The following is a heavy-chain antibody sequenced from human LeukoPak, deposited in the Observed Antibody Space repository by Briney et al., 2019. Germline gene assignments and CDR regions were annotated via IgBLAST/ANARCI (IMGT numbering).Heavy chain of an antibody. CDR3: ARVRDSSGYYTSPLD. CDR2: IIPIFGTA. Sequence: SVKVSCKASGGTFSSYAISWVRQAPGQGLEWMGWIIPIFGTANYAQKFQGRVTITADESTSTAYMELSSLRSEDTAVYYCARVRDSSGYYTSPLDWGQGTLVTVSS. J-gene: IGHJ4*02. D-gene: IGHD3-22*01. V-gene: IGHV1-69*13. CDR1: GGTFSSYA.